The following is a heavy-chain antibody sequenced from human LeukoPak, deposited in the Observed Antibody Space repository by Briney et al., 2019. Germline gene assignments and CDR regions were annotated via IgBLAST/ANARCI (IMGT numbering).Heavy chain of an antibody. D-gene: IGHD6-19*01. CDR2: IYSSGST. CDR3: ARPRQRGGGWYWDFDY. J-gene: IGHJ4*02. Sequence: SETLSLTCTVSGGSVSSESFYWSWIRQPPGKGLEWIGRIYSSGSTNYNPSLKSRVTMSVDTSKNQFSLKLSSVTAADTAVYYCARPRQRGGGWYWDFDYWGQGTLVTVSS. V-gene: IGHV4-61*01. CDR1: GGSVSSESFY.